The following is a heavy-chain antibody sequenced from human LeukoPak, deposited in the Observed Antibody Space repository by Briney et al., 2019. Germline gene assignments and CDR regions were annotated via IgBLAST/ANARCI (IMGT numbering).Heavy chain of an antibody. CDR1: GFTFDDYA. V-gene: IGHV3-9*01. D-gene: IGHD6-6*01. Sequence: GGSLRLSCAASGFTFDDYAMHWVRQAPGKGLEWVSGISWNSGSIGYADSVKGRFTISRDNSKNTLYLQMNSLRAEDTAVYYCVAARPRVGFDYWGQGTLVTVSS. CDR2: ISWNSGSI. J-gene: IGHJ4*02. CDR3: VAARPRVGFDY.